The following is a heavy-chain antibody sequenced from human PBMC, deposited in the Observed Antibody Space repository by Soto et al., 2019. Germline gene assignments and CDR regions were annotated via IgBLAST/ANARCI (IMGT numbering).Heavy chain of an antibody. D-gene: IGHD3-22*01. V-gene: IGHV1-69*13. CDR2: IIPIFGTA. CDR1: GYTFTSYG. J-gene: IGHJ4*02. Sequence: GASVKVSCKASGYTFTSYGISWVRQAPGQGLEWMGWIIPIFGTANYAQKFQGRVTITADESTSTAYMELSSLRSEDTAVYYCASLPGGYYDSSGYPKYYFDYWGQGTLVTVSS. CDR3: ASLPGGYYDSSGYPKYYFDY.